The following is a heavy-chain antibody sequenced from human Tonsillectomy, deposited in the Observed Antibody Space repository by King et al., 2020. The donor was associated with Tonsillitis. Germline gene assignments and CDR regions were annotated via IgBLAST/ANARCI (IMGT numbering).Heavy chain of an antibody. V-gene: IGHV3-23*04. Sequence: VQLVESGGGLVQPGGSLRLSCAASGFTFSSYAMNWVRQAPGKGLEWVSTDGGGTYYADSVKGRFTISRDHFNNTLYLQMSSLRAEDTAVYYCAKARSYGSGTFYTGGASDYWGQGTLVTVSS. CDR2: DGGGT. CDR3: AKARSYGSGTFYTGGASDY. D-gene: IGHD3-10*01. J-gene: IGHJ4*02. CDR1: GFTFSSYA.